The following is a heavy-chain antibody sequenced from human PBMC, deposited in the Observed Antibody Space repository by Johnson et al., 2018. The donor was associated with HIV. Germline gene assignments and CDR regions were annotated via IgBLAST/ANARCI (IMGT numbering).Heavy chain of an antibody. CDR3: ARDHYYYDSSGYWVGAFDI. CDR1: GFTFSSYA. D-gene: IGHD3-22*01. Sequence: VQLVESGGGVVQPGRSLRLSCAASGFTFSSYAMHWVRQAPGKGLEWVSYIGSSGTTIYYADSVKGRFTISRDNAKNSLYLQMNSLRAEDTAVYYCARDHYYYDSSGYWVGAFDIWGQGTMVTVSS. CDR2: IGSSGTTI. J-gene: IGHJ3*02. V-gene: IGHV3-48*04.